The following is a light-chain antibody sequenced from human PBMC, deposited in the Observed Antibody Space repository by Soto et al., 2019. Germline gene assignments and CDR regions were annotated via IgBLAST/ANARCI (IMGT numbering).Light chain of an antibody. CDR1: NIGSEG. CDR3: QVWDSGSAHVL. Sequence: SYELTQPPSVSVAPGETARISCGGNNIGSEGVHWYQQKPGQAPVLVIYSDTDLPPVIPERFSGSNSANMATLTISRVEAGDEADYYCQVWDSGSAHVLFGGGTKVTVL. J-gene: IGLJ2*01. V-gene: IGLV3-21*01. CDR2: SDT.